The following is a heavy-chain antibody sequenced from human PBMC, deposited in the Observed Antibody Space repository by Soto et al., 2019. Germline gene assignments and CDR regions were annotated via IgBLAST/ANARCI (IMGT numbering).Heavy chain of an antibody. CDR1: GYTSTGYY. J-gene: IGHJ4*02. CDR3: ARTTYYDILTGYYKYPFDY. CDR2: INPNSGGT. Sequence: ASVKVSCKASGYTSTGYYMHWVRQAPGQGLEWMGWINPNSGGTNYAQKFQGRVTMTRDTSISTAYMELSRLRSDDTAVYYCARTTYYDILTGYYKYPFDYWGQGTLVTVSS. V-gene: IGHV1-2*02. D-gene: IGHD3-9*01.